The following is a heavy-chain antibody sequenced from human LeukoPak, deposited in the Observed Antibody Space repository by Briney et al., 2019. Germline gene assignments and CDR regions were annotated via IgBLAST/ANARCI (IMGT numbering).Heavy chain of an antibody. Sequence: PSETLSLTCTVSGGSISSYYWSWIRQPPGKGLEWIGYIYYSGSTNYNPSLKSRVTISVDTSKNQFSLKLSSVTAADTAVYYCARRATAGTRKFDYWGQGTLVTVSS. D-gene: IGHD1-1*01. J-gene: IGHJ4*02. V-gene: IGHV4-59*12. CDR2: IYYSGST. CDR1: GGSISSYY. CDR3: ARRATAGTRKFDY.